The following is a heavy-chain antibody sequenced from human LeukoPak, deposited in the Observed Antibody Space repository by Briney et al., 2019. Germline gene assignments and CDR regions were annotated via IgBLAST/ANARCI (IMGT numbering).Heavy chain of an antibody. D-gene: IGHD2-2*01. CDR1: GFTFSNYW. V-gene: IGHV3-7*01. CDR3: ARRYCSSTSCAYYMDV. CDR2: IKQDGSEK. Sequence: GGSLRLSCAASGFTFSNYWMSWVRQAPGKGLEWVANIKQDGSEKYYVNSVKGRFTISRDNAKNSLYLQMNSLRAEDTAVYYCARRYCSSTSCAYYMDVWGKGTTVTVSS. J-gene: IGHJ6*03.